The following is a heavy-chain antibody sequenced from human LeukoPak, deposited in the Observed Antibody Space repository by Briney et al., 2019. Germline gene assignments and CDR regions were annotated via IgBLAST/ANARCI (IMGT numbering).Heavy chain of an antibody. V-gene: IGHV1-18*01. J-gene: IGHJ4*02. CDR1: GYSFTSYG. CDR2: ISAYNGNT. D-gene: IGHD2-15*01. Sequence: ASVKVSCKASGYSFTSYGISWVRQAPGQGLEWMGWISAYNGNTNYAQKLQGRVTMTTDTSTSTAYMELRSLRSDDTAVYYCARDTPTAYCSGGSCHFDYWGQGTLVTVSS. CDR3: ARDTPTAYCSGGSCHFDY.